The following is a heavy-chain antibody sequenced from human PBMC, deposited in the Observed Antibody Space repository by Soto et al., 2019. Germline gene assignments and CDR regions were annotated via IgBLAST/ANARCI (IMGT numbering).Heavy chain of an antibody. V-gene: IGHV4-31*03. D-gene: IGHD5-12*01. CDR1: GGSVSSGAYY. J-gene: IGHJ3*02. CDR3: ARARLRAVYAFDI. CDR2: IYYSGST. Sequence: SETLSLTCTVSGGSVSSGAYYWTWIRQRPGKGLEWIGYIYYSGSTYYSPSLKSRLSISLDTSKDQFSLRLSSVTAADTAMYYCARARLRAVYAFDIWGQGTMVTVSS.